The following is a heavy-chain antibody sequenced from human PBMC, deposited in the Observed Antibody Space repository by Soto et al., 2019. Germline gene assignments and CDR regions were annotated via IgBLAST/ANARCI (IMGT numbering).Heavy chain of an antibody. V-gene: IGHV3-48*03. D-gene: IGHD6-6*01. CDR3: AGDPYGSSPY. CDR1: GFTFSSYE. J-gene: IGHJ4*02. Sequence: GGSLRLSCAVSGFTFSSYEMNWVRQAPGKGLEWVSYISSSGSSTYYADSVKGRFTISRDNAKKSLYLQMNSLRAEDTAVYYCAGDPYGSSPYWGQGTLVTVSS. CDR2: ISSSGSST.